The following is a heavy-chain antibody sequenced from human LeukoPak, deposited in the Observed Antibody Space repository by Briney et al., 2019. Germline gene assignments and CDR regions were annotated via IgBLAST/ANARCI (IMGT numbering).Heavy chain of an antibody. D-gene: IGHD3-10*01. CDR3: AKPGSSGSGSYRKYVGYYYYYMDV. CDR1: GFTFSTYG. J-gene: IGHJ6*03. Sequence: GGSLRLSCAASGFTFSTYGMTWVRQAPGRGLEWVSAISGSAARTFYADSVKGRFTISRDNSKNTLSLQMNSLRAEDTAVYYCAKPGSSGSGSYRKYVGYYYYYMDVWGKGTTVTISS. V-gene: IGHV3-23*01. CDR2: ISGSAART.